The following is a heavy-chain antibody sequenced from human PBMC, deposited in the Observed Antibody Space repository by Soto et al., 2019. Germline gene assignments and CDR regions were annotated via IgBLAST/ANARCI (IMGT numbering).Heavy chain of an antibody. D-gene: IGHD1-26*01. CDR2: ISAYNGNT. Sequence: ASVKVSCKXSXYTLTSYGISWVRQAPGQGLEWMGWISAYNGNTNYAQKLQGRVTMTRDTSTSTAYMELRSLRSDDTAVFYCARDRGSNAFDYWGQGTLVTVSS. V-gene: IGHV1-18*01. CDR1: XYTLTSYG. J-gene: IGHJ4*02. CDR3: ARDRGSNAFDY.